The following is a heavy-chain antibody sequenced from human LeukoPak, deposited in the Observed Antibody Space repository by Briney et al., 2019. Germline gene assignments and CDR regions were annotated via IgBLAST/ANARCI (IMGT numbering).Heavy chain of an antibody. CDR2: FDPEDEKA. Sequence: GASVKVSCKVSGHTLTEACIHWVRQAPGKGLEWMGSFDPEDEKAVFSRDFQGRITMTEDAATDTAYMDLSSLGSQDTAFYYCTMSERYRGRPFDYWGQGTLVTVSS. V-gene: IGHV1-24*01. CDR1: GHTLTEAC. D-gene: IGHD4-11*01. J-gene: IGHJ4*02. CDR3: TMSERYRGRPFDY.